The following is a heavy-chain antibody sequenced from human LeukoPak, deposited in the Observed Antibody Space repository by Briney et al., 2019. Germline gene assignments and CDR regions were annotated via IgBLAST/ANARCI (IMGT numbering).Heavy chain of an antibody. D-gene: IGHD3-22*01. CDR3: AVTADYYESSGPPQGFDP. J-gene: IGHJ5*02. CDR2: ISSRDSII. CDR1: GFTFSNYN. Sequence: PGGSLRLSCAASGFTFSNYNMNWVRQAPGKGLEWVSYISSRDSIIYYADSVKGRFTISRDNAKNSLYLQMNSLRAEDTAVYYCAVTADYYESSGPPQGFDPWGQGTLVTVSS. V-gene: IGHV3-48*04.